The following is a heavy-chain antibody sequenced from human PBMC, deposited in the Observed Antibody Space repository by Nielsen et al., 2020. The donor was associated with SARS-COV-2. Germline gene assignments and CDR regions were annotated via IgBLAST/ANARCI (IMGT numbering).Heavy chain of an antibody. CDR2: VSYDGGKT. CDR3: ASGSNERGWYTLSY. J-gene: IGHJ4*02. Sequence: LSLTCATSGFIFSNYGIQWVRQAPGKGLEWVAVVSYDGGKTYFADSVKGRFAISRDNSKKTAYLQMSSLTPEDTAVYYCASGSNERGWYTLSYWGRGTLVTVSS. V-gene: IGHV3-30*03. D-gene: IGHD6-19*01. CDR1: GFIFSNYG.